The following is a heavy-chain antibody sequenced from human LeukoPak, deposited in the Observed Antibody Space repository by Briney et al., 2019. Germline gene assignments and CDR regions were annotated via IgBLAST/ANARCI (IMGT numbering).Heavy chain of an antibody. CDR2: IYYSGST. CDR1: GGSISSYY. Sequence: PSETLSLTCTVSGGSISSYYWSWIRQPPGKGLEWIGSIYYSGSTYYNPSLKSRVTISVDTSKNQFSLKLSSVTAADTAVYYCARHYYASYYDILTGYYSPHFDYWGQGTLVTVSS. CDR3: ARHYYASYYDILTGYYSPHFDY. D-gene: IGHD3-9*01. J-gene: IGHJ4*02. V-gene: IGHV4-59*05.